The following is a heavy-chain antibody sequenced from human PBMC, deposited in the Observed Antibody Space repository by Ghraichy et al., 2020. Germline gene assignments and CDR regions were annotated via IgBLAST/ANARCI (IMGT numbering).Heavy chain of an antibody. CDR3: ARFGSRDGYNSWSRIWQGSFDY. J-gene: IGHJ4*02. Sequence: SVKVSCKASGGTFSSYAISWVRQAPGQGLEWMGGIIPIFGTANYAQKFQGRVTITADESTSTAYMELSSLRSEDTAVYYCARFGSRDGYNSWSRIWQGSFDYWGQGTLVTVSS. D-gene: IGHD5-24*01. V-gene: IGHV1-69*13. CDR1: GGTFSSYA. CDR2: IIPIFGTA.